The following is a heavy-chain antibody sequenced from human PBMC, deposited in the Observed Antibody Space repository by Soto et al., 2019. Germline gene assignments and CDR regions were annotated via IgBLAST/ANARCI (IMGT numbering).Heavy chain of an antibody. J-gene: IGHJ5*02. D-gene: IGHD3-9*01. CDR1: GCSISSYY. CDR2: IYYSGST. CDR3: ARSDYDILTGYLDWFDP. V-gene: IGHV4-59*01. Sequence: SETLSLTCTVSGCSISSYYWSWIRQPPGKGLEWIGYIYYSGSTNYNPSLKSRVTISVDTSKNQFSLKLSSVTAADTAVYYCARSDYDILTGYLDWFDPWGQGTLVTVSS.